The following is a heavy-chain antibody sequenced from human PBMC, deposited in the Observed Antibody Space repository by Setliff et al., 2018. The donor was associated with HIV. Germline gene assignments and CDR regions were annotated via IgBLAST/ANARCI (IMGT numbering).Heavy chain of an antibody. CDR1: GYTFTSYY. CDR2: INPDSRGT. J-gene: IGHJ4*02. CDR3: ARGVKGIATTGKYYFDY. V-gene: IGHV1-2*06. D-gene: IGHD6-13*01. Sequence: ASVKVSCKASGYTFTSYYMHWVRQAPGQGLEWVGRINPDSRGTNYAQTFQGRVTMTRDTSVSTAYMELSRLKSVDTAVFYCARGVKGIATTGKYYFDYWGQGTLVTVSS.